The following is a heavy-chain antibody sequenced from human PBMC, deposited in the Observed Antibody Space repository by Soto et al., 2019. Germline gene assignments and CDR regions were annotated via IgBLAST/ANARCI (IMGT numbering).Heavy chain of an antibody. V-gene: IGHV3-23*01. Sequence: GGSLRLSCAASGFTFSSYAMNWVRQAPGKGLEWVSAISSRGGRTYDADSVKGRFTISRDNSKNTLYLQMNSLRAEDTAVYFCANLDYYDISGYDAFDIWGQGTMVTVSS. J-gene: IGHJ3*02. CDR2: ISSRGGRT. CDR1: GFTFSSYA. D-gene: IGHD3-22*01. CDR3: ANLDYYDISGYDAFDI.